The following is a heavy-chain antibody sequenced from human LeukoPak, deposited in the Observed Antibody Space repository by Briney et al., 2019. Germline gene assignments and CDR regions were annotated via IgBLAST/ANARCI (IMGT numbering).Heavy chain of an antibody. V-gene: IGHV3-7*03. CDR2: IEPGGNEK. CDR3: ATFRFLGT. J-gene: IGHJ3*01. D-gene: IGHD3-3*01. CDR1: RFTFNNYW. Sequence: PGGSLRLSCAASRFTFNNYWMTWVRQGPGKGLEWVANIEPGGNEKYYVDSVKGRFTISRDNVKNSLYLQMNSLRAEDTAIYYCATFRFLGTWGQGTMVTVSP.